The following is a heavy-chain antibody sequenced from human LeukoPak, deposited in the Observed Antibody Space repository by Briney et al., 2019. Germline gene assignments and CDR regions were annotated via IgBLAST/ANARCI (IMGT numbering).Heavy chain of an antibody. Sequence: GGSLRLSCAASGFTFSNAWMSWVRQAPGKGLEWVGRIKSKTDGGTTDYAAPVKGRFTISRDDSKNTLYLQMNSLKTEDTAVYYCTTVVALYYYYYYMDVWGKGTTVTVSS. V-gene: IGHV3-15*01. CDR3: TTVVALYYYYYYMDV. CDR2: IKSKTDGGTT. CDR1: GFTFSNAW. D-gene: IGHD5-12*01. J-gene: IGHJ6*03.